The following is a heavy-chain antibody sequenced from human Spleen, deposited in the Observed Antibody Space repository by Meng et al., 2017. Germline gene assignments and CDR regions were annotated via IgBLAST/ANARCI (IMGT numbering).Heavy chain of an antibody. D-gene: IGHD3-10*01. Sequence: SETLSLTCAISGDSVSTYSAAWNWIRLSPSRGLEWLGRTYYRSKWYNDYAVSVKSRITINPDTSKNQFSLQLNSVTPEDTAVYYCARDHYYGSGSYLDYWGQGTLVTVSS. CDR2: TYYRSKWYN. J-gene: IGHJ4*02. CDR1: GDSVSTYSAA. V-gene: IGHV6-1*01. CDR3: ARDHYYGSGSYLDY.